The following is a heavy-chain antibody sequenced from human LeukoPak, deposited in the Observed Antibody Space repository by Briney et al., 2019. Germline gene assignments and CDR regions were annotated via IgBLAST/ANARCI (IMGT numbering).Heavy chain of an antibody. Sequence: GGSLILSCAASGFLFRTYWMSWVRQAPGKGLEWVADINEGGEEEHYMDSVKGRFTISRDNAKNSLYLQMNSLRAEDTAVYYCARVWGVGATLGVFDIWGQGTMVTVSS. CDR2: INEGGEEE. V-gene: IGHV3-7*02. CDR3: ARVWGVGATLGVFDI. D-gene: IGHD1-26*01. CDR1: GFLFRTYW. J-gene: IGHJ3*02.